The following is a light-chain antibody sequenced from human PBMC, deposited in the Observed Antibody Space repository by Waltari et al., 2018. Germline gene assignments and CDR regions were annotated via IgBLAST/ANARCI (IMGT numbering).Light chain of an antibody. Sequence: SYKLTQPPSVSVSPGQTARITCSGDALTKQYVHWYQQKPGQAPVILISKDSERPAGIPERFSGSSSGAIVTLTITGVQAEDEADYYCQSTDSSGTDVVFGGGTKLNV. V-gene: IGLV3-25*03. CDR1: ALTKQY. CDR3: QSTDSSGTDVV. CDR2: KDS. J-gene: IGLJ2*01.